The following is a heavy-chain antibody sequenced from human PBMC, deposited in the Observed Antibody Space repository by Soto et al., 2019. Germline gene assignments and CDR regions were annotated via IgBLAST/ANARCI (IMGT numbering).Heavy chain of an antibody. Sequence: PGGSLRLSCAASGFTFSSYAMSWVRQAPGKGLEWVSAISGSGGSTYYADSVKGRFTISRDNSKNTLYLQMNSLRAEDTAVYYCAKDRGPYSNYYYYYMDVWGKGTTVTVSS. J-gene: IGHJ6*03. CDR3: AKDRGPYSNYYYYYMDV. CDR2: ISGSGGST. D-gene: IGHD4-4*01. CDR1: GFTFSSYA. V-gene: IGHV3-23*01.